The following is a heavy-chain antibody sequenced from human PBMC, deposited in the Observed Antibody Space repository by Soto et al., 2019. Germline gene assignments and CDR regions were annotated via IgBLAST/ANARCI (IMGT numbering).Heavy chain of an antibody. D-gene: IGHD6-6*01. J-gene: IGHJ4*02. CDR1: GFTFSSFE. Sequence: PGGSLRLSCVGSGFTFSSFEMNWVRQTPGKGLEWLSYIGRSGETIYYADSVKGRFTISRDNAKSSLFLQMTGLRDEDTGIYYCAGGSRGGAARRPTFYYWGRGTLVTVSS. CDR2: IGRSGETI. V-gene: IGHV3-48*03. CDR3: AGGSRGGAARRPTFYY.